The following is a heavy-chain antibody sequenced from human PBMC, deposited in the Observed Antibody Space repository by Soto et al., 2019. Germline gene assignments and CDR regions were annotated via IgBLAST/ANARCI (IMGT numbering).Heavy chain of an antibody. CDR3: ARGDSQVSSVFDY. V-gene: IGHV4-31*03. CDR1: GGPFPNGGYY. Sequence: SETLSLTCTVSGGPFPNGGYYWSWIRQEPGKGLEWIGYTRYSGDTSYNPSLRSRVTISTDTSKTQFSLRLRSVTSADTAVYYCARGDSQVSSVFDYWGQGMLVTVSS. D-gene: IGHD3-16*01. CDR2: TRYSGDT. J-gene: IGHJ4*02.